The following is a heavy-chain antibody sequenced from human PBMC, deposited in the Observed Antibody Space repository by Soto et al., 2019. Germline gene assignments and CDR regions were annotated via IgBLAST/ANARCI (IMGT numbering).Heavy chain of an antibody. CDR1: GFTFSNYG. Sequence: VQLLESGGGLVQPGGSLRLSCAASGFTFSNYGMSWVRQAPGKGLEWVSAISGSGADTNYADSVKGRFTISRDNSKFTLFLQMNRLRAEDTAVYYCAKGSPDSRGYHCFFDCWGQGTLVTVSS. CDR2: ISGSGADT. J-gene: IGHJ4*02. V-gene: IGHV3-23*01. D-gene: IGHD3-22*01. CDR3: AKGSPDSRGYHCFFDC.